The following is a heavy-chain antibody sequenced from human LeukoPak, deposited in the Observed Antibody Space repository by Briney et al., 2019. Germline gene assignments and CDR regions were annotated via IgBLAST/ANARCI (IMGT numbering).Heavy chain of an antibody. D-gene: IGHD2/OR15-2a*01. J-gene: IGHJ4*02. CDR2: NYYSGST. V-gene: IGHV4-59*01. CDR3: ARVPIFTGGFGFDY. CDR1: GGSISSYY. Sequence: SETLSLTCTVSGGSISSYYWSWIRQPPGKGLEWIGYNYYSGSTNCNPSLKSRVTISVDTSKNQFSLKLSSVTAADTAVYYCARVPIFTGGFGFDYWGQGTLVTASS.